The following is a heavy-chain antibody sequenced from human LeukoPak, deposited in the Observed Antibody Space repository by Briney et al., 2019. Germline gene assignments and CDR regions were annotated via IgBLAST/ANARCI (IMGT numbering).Heavy chain of an antibody. Sequence: PSETLSLTCTVSGGSISPHYWSWIRQPPGKGLEYIGYLYFSGSPNYNPSLKSRVTISVDTSKNQIPLKLTSVSAADTAVYYCARGYGDYASWVDYWGQGTLVTVSS. J-gene: IGHJ4*02. CDR2: LYFSGSP. D-gene: IGHD5-12*01. V-gene: IGHV4-59*08. CDR1: GGSISPHY. CDR3: ARGYGDYASWVDY.